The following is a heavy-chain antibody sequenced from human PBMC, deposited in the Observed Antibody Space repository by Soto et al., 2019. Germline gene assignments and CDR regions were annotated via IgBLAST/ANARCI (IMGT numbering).Heavy chain of an antibody. D-gene: IGHD6-6*01. J-gene: IGHJ4*02. CDR3: ARDRVYSSSPSYDFDY. Sequence: NPSETLSLTCTVSGGSISSGDYYWSWIRHPPGKGLEWIGYIYYSGSTYYNPSLKSRVTISVDTSKNQFSLKLSSVTAADTAVYYCARDRVYSSSPSYDFDYWGQGTLVTVSS. CDR2: IYYSGST. CDR1: GGSISSGDYY. V-gene: IGHV4-30-4*01.